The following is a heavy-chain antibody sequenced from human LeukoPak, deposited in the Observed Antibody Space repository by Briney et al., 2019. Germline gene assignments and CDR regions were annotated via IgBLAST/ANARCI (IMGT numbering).Heavy chain of an antibody. V-gene: IGHV4-34*01. CDR3: ASAMTTVTTDDY. Sequence: SETLSLTCAVYGGSFSGYYWSWIRQPPGKGLEWIGEINHSGSTNYNPSLKSRVTISVDTSKNQFSLKLSPVTAADTAVYYCASAMTTVTTDDYWGQGTLVTVSS. J-gene: IGHJ4*02. CDR1: GGSFSGYY. D-gene: IGHD4-17*01. CDR2: INHSGST.